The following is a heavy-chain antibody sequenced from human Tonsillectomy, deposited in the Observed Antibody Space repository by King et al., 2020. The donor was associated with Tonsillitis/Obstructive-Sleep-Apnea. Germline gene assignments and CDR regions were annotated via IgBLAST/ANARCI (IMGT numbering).Heavy chain of an antibody. CDR2: ISSSSFGGTT. CDR3: TRQSTGGTLVFDY. V-gene: IGHV3-49*05. D-gene: IGHD4-23*01. J-gene: IGHJ4*02. CDR1: GFTFGAYA. Sequence: VQLVESGGGLVKPGRSLRLSCTASGFTFGAYAMSWFRQAPGKGLEWVGFISSSSFGGTTEFAASVRGRFTISRDDSKSIAYLQLNSLKIEDTAVYYCTRQSTGGTLVFDYWGQGTLVTVSS.